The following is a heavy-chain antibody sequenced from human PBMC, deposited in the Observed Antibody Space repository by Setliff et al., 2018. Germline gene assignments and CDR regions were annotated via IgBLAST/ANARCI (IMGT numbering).Heavy chain of an antibody. CDR3: AKHSYYYGSGEIGWFDP. Sequence: ASETLSLTCTVSGGSLRSNFWGWIRQSPGKGLEWIGSLYYTGYTHYKPSLKSRATISVDTSKSQFSLNLSNVTAADTAVYYCAKHSYYYGSGEIGWFDPWGQGTLVTVSS. CDR1: GGSLRSNF. CDR2: LYYTGYT. D-gene: IGHD3-10*01. J-gene: IGHJ5*02. V-gene: IGHV4-39*01.